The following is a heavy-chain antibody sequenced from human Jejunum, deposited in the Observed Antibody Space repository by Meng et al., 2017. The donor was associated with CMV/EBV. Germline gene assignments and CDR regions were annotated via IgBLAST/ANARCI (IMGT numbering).Heavy chain of an antibody. V-gene: IGHV3-66*01. D-gene: IGHD4-17*01. CDR2: IHKNANI. CDR3: ARDRDGAHFDY. CDR1: GLTVKSNY. J-gene: IGHJ4*02. Sequence: EVQLVESGGGLVQPGGSRRLSCAASGLTVKSNYIAWVRQAPGKGLEWVSAIHKNANIYYADSVKGRFTISRDSSKNTLYLQMNSLRVEDTAVYYCARDRDGAHFDYWGQGTLVTVDS.